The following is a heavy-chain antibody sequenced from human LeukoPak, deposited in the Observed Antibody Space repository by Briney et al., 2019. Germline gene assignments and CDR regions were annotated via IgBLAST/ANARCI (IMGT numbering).Heavy chain of an antibody. V-gene: IGHV3-48*03. CDR2: ISSSGSTI. CDR3: ARGPRWLQFPTDAFDI. D-gene: IGHD5-24*01. CDR1: GFTFSSYE. Sequence: GGSLRLSCAASGFTFSSYEMNWVRQAPGKGLEWVSYISSSGSTIYYADSVKGRFTISRDNAKNSLYLQMNSLRAEDTAVYYCARGPRWLQFPTDAFDIWGQGTMVTVSS. J-gene: IGHJ3*02.